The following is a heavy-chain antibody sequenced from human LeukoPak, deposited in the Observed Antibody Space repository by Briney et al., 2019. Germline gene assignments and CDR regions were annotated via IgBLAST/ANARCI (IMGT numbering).Heavy chain of an antibody. J-gene: IGHJ4*02. V-gene: IGHV1-18*01. D-gene: IGHD3-10*01. CDR2: ISTYNGNT. CDR1: GYTFTSYG. CDR3: ARAKPKNMVRGLIMRRESRYYFDY. Sequence: GASVTVSCKASGYTFTSYGISWVRQAPGQGLEWLGWISTYNGNTHYAQKLQGRVTMTTDTSTTTAYMELRSLRSDDTAVYYCARAKPKNMVRGLIMRRESRYYFDYWGQGTLVTVSS.